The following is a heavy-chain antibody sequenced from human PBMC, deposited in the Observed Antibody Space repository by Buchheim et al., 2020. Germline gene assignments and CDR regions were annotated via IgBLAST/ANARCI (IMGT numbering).Heavy chain of an antibody. CDR1: GFTFSSYA. D-gene: IGHD4-11*01. J-gene: IGHJ6*02. Sequence: EVQLLESGGGLVQPGGSLRLSCAASGFTFSSYAMSWVRQAPGKGLEWVSAISGSGGSTYYADSVKGRFTISRDNSKNTLYLKMNSLRAEDTAVYYCAKVQVDYSVYYYYYGMDVWGQGTT. CDR2: ISGSGGST. V-gene: IGHV3-23*01. CDR3: AKVQVDYSVYYYYYGMDV.